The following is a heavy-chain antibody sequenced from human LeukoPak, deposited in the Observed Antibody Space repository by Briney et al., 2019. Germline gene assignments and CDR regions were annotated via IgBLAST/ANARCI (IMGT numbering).Heavy chain of an antibody. J-gene: IGHJ4*02. CDR1: GYSFTSYG. V-gene: IGHV1-18*01. CDR2: ISAYNGNT. D-gene: IGHD3-10*01. CDR3: ARDPVLLWFGELLSHYFDY. Sequence: ASVKVSCKASGYSFTSYGINWVRQAPGQGLEWMGWISAYNGNTNYAQKLQGRVTMTTDTSTSTAYMELRSLRSDDTAVYYCARDPVLLWFGELLSHYFDYWGQGTLVTVSS.